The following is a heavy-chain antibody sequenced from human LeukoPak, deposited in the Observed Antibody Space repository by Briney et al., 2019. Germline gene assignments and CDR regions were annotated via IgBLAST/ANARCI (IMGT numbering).Heavy chain of an antibody. D-gene: IGHD5-12*01. Sequence: GGSLRLSCAASGFTFSNYSMNWVRQAPGKGLEWVSYISTRSGTIYYTDSVKGRFTISRDNAKNSLYLQMNSLRDEDTAVYYCARDRGGYEFFDYWGQGILATVSS. V-gene: IGHV3-48*02. CDR2: ISTRSGTI. CDR3: ARDRGGYEFFDY. J-gene: IGHJ4*02. CDR1: GFTFSNYS.